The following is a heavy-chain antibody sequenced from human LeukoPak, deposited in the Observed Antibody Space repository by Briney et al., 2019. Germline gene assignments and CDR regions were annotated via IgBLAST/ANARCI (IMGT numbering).Heavy chain of an antibody. CDR2: IYTSGST. CDR3: ARDHDGEDYGNAFDI. CDR1: GVPLSSDY. D-gene: IGHD4-17*01. V-gene: IGHV4-4*07. Sequence: SETLSLTCTVSGVPLSSDYWNWIPQPAGKGLEWIGRIYTSGSTNYNPSLKSRVTMSVHTSKNEISLKLTSMSAADTAVYYCARDHDGEDYGNAFDIWGHGTMVTVSS. J-gene: IGHJ3*02.